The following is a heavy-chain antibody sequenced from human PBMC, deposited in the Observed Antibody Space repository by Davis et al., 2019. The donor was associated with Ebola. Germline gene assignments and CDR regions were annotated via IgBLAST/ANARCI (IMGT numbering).Heavy chain of an antibody. V-gene: IGHV1-18*01. CDR1: GGTFSSYG. CDR2: ISAYNGNT. CDR3: ARDVTMIVGGWFDP. J-gene: IGHJ5*02. Sequence: AASVKVSCKASGGTFSSYGISWVRQAPGQGLEWMGWISAYNGNTNYAQKLQGRVTMTTDTSTSTAYMELRSLRSDDTAVYYCARDVTMIVGGWFDPWGQGTLVTVSS. D-gene: IGHD3-22*01.